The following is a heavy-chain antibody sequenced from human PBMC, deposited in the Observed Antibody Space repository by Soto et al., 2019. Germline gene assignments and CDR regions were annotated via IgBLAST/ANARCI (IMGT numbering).Heavy chain of an antibody. CDR3: ARAGAAPYYYYGMDV. V-gene: IGHV1-18*01. J-gene: IGHJ6*02. D-gene: IGHD2-15*01. Sequence: QVQLVQSGAEVRKPGASVKVSCKASGYTFSTSGMSWLRQAPGQGLEWMGWISTYNGDTNDAPKFQDRVTRTSATATRTVYLALRSLRSDDTAVYYRARAGAAPYYYYGMDVWGQGTRVTVSS. CDR1: GYTFSTSG. CDR2: ISTYNGDT.